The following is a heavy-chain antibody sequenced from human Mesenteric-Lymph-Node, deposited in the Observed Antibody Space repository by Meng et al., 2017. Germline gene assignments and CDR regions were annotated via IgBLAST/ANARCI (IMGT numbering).Heavy chain of an antibody. D-gene: IGHD5-18*01. J-gene: IGHJ6*02. CDR1: GFTFSSYA. CDR3: AKVPLHVDTAIVYYYYYGMDV. V-gene: IGHV3-30*04. Sequence: GGSLRLSCAASGFTFSSYAMHWVRQAPGKGLEWVAVISYDGSNKYYADSVKGRFTISRDNSKNTLYLQMNSLRAEDTAVYYCAKVPLHVDTAIVYYYYYGMDVWGQGTTVTVSS. CDR2: ISYDGSNK.